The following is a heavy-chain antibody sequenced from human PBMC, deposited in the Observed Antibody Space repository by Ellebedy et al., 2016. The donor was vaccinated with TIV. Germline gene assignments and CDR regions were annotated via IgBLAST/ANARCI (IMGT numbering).Heavy chain of an antibody. CDR3: GRGQTTFEY. CDR1: GFTFSRYW. CDR2: IKQDGSEK. J-gene: IGHJ4*02. Sequence: PGGSLRLSCAASGFTFSRYWMHWVRQAPGKGLEWMATIKQDGSEKNYVDSVKGRLAISRDNARSSLYLQMNSLSAEDTAVYYCGRGQTTFEYWGQGTLVTVSS. D-gene: IGHD4-11*01. V-gene: IGHV3-7*01.